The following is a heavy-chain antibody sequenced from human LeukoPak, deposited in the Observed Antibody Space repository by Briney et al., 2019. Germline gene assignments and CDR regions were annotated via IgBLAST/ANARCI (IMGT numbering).Heavy chain of an antibody. Sequence: ASVKVSCKASGYTFTGYYMHWVRQAPGQGLEWMGWINPNSGGTNYAQKFQGRVTMTRDTSISTAYMELSRLRSDDTAVYYCARDPWVGDIVVVPAALDDYWGQGTLVTVSS. CDR1: GYTFTGYY. J-gene: IGHJ4*02. CDR3: ARDPWVGDIVVVPAALDDY. CDR2: INPNSGGT. V-gene: IGHV1-2*02. D-gene: IGHD2-2*01.